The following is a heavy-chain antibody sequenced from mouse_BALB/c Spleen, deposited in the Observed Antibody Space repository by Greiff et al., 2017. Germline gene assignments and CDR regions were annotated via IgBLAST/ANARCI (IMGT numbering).Heavy chain of an antibody. CDR3: ARDYYGSSYYFYY. Sequence: EVHLVESGGGLVKPGGSLKLSCAASGFAFSSYDMSWVRQTPEKRLEWVAYISSGGGSTYYPDTVKGRFTISRDNAKNTLYLQMSSLKSEDTAMYYCARDYYGSSYYFYYWGQGTTLTVSS. J-gene: IGHJ2*01. CDR1: GFAFSSYD. D-gene: IGHD1-1*01. CDR2: ISSGGGST. V-gene: IGHV5-12-1*01.